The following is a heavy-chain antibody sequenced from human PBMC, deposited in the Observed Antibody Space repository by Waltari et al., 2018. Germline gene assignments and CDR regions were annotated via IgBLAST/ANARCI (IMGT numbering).Heavy chain of an antibody. Sequence: EVQLLESGGGLVQPGGYLRLSCAASGFTLSSYATSWFRQAPGRGLEWVSAMRGIVGSTYYADSVKGRFTISRDNSKNTLYLQMNSLRAEDTAVYYCAKMAGYNLNWFDPWGQGTLVTVCS. D-gene: IGHD1-20*01. V-gene: IGHV3-23*01. CDR3: AKMAGYNLNWFDP. CDR1: GFTLSSYA. J-gene: IGHJ5*02. CDR2: MRGIVGST.